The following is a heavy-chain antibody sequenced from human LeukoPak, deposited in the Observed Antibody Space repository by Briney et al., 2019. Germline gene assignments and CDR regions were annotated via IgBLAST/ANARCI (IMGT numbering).Heavy chain of an antibody. J-gene: IGHJ4*02. D-gene: IGHD3-22*01. CDR2: IYPDDSDT. CDR3: ARLKKTDFYASSGYYYSDY. Sequence: GESLKISCKGSGYKFNAYWIAWVRQMPGKGLEWMGIIYPDDSDTRYSPSFQGQVTISADKSVSIAYLQWSSLKASDTAMYYCARLKKTDFYASSGYYYSDYWGQGTLVTVSA. V-gene: IGHV5-51*01. CDR1: GYKFNAYW.